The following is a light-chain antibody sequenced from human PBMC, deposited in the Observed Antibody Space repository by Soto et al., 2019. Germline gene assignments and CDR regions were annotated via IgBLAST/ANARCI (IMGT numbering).Light chain of an antibody. V-gene: IGLV1-51*01. CDR2: DNN. CDR3: GTWDSSLSANV. CDR1: SSNIGSNT. J-gene: IGLJ1*01. Sequence: QSVLTQPPSASGTPGQRVTISCSGSSSNIGSNTVNWYQQLPGTAPKLLIYDNNKRPSGIPDRFSASKSGTSATLGITGLQTGDEADYYCGTWDSSLSANVFGTGTKLTVL.